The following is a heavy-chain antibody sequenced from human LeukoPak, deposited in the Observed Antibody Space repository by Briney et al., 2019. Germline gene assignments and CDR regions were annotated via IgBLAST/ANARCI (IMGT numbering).Heavy chain of an antibody. J-gene: IGHJ4*02. CDR2: ISGSGGST. CDR3: ARDQRGYSYVDY. Sequence: PGGSLRLSCAASGFTFSSYAMSWVRQAPGKGLEWVSAISGSGGSTYYADSAKGRFTISRDNSKNTLYLQMNSLRAEDTAVYYCARDQRGYSYVDYWGQGTLVTVSS. V-gene: IGHV3-23*01. CDR1: GFTFSSYA. D-gene: IGHD5-18*01.